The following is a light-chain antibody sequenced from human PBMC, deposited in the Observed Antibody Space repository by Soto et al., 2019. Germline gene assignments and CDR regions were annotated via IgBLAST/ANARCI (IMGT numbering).Light chain of an antibody. CDR2: AAS. CDR3: LQDYSFPWT. V-gene: IGKV1-12*01. CDR1: QGISSW. J-gene: IGKJ1*01. Sequence: DIQMAQSPSSVSASVGDRVTITCRASQGISSWLAWYQQKPGKAPKLLIYAASSLQSGVPSRFSGSGSGTDFTLTITTLQPEDVATYYCLQDYSFPWTFGQGTKVDIK.